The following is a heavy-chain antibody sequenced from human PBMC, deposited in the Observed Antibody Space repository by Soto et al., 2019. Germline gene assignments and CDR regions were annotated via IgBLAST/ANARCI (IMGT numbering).Heavy chain of an antibody. J-gene: IGHJ6*02. Sequence: QVQLVQSGAEVKKPGSSVKVSCKASGGTFSSYAISWVRQAPGQGLEWMGGIIPIFGTANYAQQFQGRDTIPADESTSTASMELSSLRSEDTVVYYCARHVPAAGYYYGMDVWGQGTTVTVSS. CDR1: GGTFSSYA. CDR2: IIPIFGTA. D-gene: IGHD2-2*01. V-gene: IGHV1-69*12. CDR3: ARHVPAAGYYYGMDV.